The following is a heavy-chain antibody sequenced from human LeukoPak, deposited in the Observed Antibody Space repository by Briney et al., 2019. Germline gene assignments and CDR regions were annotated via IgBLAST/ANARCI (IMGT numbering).Heavy chain of an antibody. Sequence: SETVSLTCTVSGGSISTSSYYWSWIRQPAGKGLEWIGRIYTSGSTNYNPSLKSRVTMSVDTSKNQFSLKLSSVTAADTAVYYCAREGYSGYDVDYWGQGTLVTVSS. CDR2: IYTSGST. J-gene: IGHJ4*02. CDR3: AREGYSGYDVDY. D-gene: IGHD5-12*01. V-gene: IGHV4-61*02. CDR1: GGSISTSSYY.